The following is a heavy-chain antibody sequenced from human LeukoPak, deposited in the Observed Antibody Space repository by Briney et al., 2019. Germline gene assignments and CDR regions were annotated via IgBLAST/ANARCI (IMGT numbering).Heavy chain of an antibody. CDR2: IYYSGST. CDR3: ARVGSGSYFDY. V-gene: IGHV4-59*01. CDR1: GGSISSYY. Sequence: PSETLSLTCTVSGGSISSYYWSWIRQPPGKGLEWIGYIYYSGSTNYNPSLKSRVTISVDTSKNQFSLKLNSVTAADTAVYYCARVGSGSYFDYWGQGTLVTVSS. D-gene: IGHD1-26*01. J-gene: IGHJ4*02.